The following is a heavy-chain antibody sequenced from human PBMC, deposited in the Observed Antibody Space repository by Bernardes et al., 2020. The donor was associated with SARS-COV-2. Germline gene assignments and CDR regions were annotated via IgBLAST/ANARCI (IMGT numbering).Heavy chain of an antibody. V-gene: IGHV4-39*01. D-gene: IGHD6-19*01. Sequence: ETLSLTCTVSGGSISSRSHNWGWIRQPPGKGLEWIGTIHYGGSTYYNPSLKSRVTISVDTSKNQFSLNLRSVTAADTAVYYCARIVSSAWNDYWGQGILVTVSS. J-gene: IGHJ4*02. CDR2: IHYGGST. CDR3: ARIVSSAWNDY. CDR1: GGSISSRSHN.